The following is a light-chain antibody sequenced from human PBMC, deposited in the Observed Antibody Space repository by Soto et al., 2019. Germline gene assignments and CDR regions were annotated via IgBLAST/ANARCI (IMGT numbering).Light chain of an antibody. V-gene: IGKV3-20*01. CDR2: GAS. Sequence: IVLTQSPGNLSLSPGERATLSFRASQSVSKNYLAWYQQTPGQAPRLXIYGASNRETGIPDRFSGSGAGTEFTLTISRLQPDDVETDYCQKYSTYTVAFGQGTKVDIK. J-gene: IGKJ1*01. CDR1: QSVSKNY. CDR3: QKYSTYTVA.